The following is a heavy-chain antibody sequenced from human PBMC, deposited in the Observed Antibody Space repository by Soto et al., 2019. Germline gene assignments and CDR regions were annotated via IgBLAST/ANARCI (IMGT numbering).Heavy chain of an antibody. D-gene: IGHD3-3*01. Sequence: QVQLVQSGAEVKKAGASVKVSCKASGYTFTANAVHWVRQAPGQSLEWMAWINPGNGDTKYSQKFQGRVTLSRDTSASTAYMELSSLRSEDTAVYYCARVRRLSDKSVHYSFDEWGQGTLVTVSS. CDR1: GYTFTANA. CDR3: ARVRRLSDKSVHYSFDE. V-gene: IGHV1-3*01. J-gene: IGHJ4*02. CDR2: INPGNGDT.